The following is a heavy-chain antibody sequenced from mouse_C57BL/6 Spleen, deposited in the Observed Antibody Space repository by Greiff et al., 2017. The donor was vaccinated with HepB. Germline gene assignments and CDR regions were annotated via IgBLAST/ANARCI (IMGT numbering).Heavy chain of an antibody. CDR3: AREDYQGAMDY. CDR2: IDPSDSET. V-gene: IGHV1-52*01. J-gene: IGHJ4*01. CDR1: GYTFTSYW. Sequence: VKLQQPGAELVRPGSSVKLSCKASGYTFTSYWMHWVKQRPIQGLEWIGNIDPSDSETHYNQKFKDKATLTVDKSSSTAYMQLSSLTSEDSAVYYCAREDYQGAMDYWGQGTSVTVSS. D-gene: IGHD5-5*01.